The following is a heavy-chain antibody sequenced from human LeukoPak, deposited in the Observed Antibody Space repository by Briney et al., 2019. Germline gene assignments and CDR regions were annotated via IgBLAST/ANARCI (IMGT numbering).Heavy chain of an antibody. CDR3: ARSPTYYDILTGSYPAYYFDY. CDR1: GFTFGSYW. V-gene: IGHV3-74*01. Sequence: GGSLRLSCAASGFTFGSYWMHWVRQAPGKGLVWVSRINSDGSSTSYADSVKGRFTISRDNAKNTLYLQMNSLRAEDTAVYYCARSPTYYDILTGSYPAYYFDYWGQGTLVTVSS. J-gene: IGHJ4*02. D-gene: IGHD3-9*01. CDR2: INSDGSST.